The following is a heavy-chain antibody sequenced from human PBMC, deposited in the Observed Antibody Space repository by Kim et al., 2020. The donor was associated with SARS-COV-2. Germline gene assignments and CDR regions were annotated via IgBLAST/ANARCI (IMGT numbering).Heavy chain of an antibody. J-gene: IGHJ6*02. CDR2: IYTSGST. V-gene: IGHV4-4*07. D-gene: IGHD6-13*01. CDR3: ARDASIAAAGLRYYYYGMDV. Sequence: SETLSLTCTVSGGSISSYYWSWIRQPAGKGLEWIGRIYTSGSTNYNPSLKSRVTMSVDTSKNQFSLKLSSVTAADTAVYYCARDASIAAAGLRYYYYGMDVWGQGTTVTVSS. CDR1: GGSISSYY.